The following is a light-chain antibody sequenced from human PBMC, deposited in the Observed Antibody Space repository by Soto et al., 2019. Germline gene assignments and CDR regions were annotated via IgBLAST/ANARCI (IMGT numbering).Light chain of an antibody. Sequence: QSALTQPASVSGSPGQSIAISCIGTSSDVGGYNYVSWYQQHPGKAPKLMIYDVSNRPSGASDRFSGSKSGNTASLTISGLQPGDEADYYCTSYTSSSTYVFGTGTKVTVL. V-gene: IGLV2-14*01. CDR3: TSYTSSSTYV. CDR1: SSDVGGYNY. CDR2: DVS. J-gene: IGLJ1*01.